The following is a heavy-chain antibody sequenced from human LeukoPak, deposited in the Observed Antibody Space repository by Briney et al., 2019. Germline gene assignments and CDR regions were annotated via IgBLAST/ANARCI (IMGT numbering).Heavy chain of an antibody. D-gene: IGHD3-22*01. V-gene: IGHV1-18*01. CDR3: ARRYHDSSGYYLDY. CDR2: ISAYTGNT. Sequence: ASVKVSCKASGCIFSIYDITWVRQAPGQGLECMGWISAYTGNTDYAQKFQGRVTMTTDTSTSTAYMDLRSLRSDDTAVYYCARRYHDSSGYYLDYWGQGTLLTVSS. CDR1: GCIFSIYD. J-gene: IGHJ4*02.